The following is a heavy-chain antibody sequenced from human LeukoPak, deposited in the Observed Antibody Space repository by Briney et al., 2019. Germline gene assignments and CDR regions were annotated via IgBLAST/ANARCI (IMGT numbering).Heavy chain of an antibody. CDR2: IVTAGVT. D-gene: IGHD4-17*01. CDR3: VRGLGTVTWGLDY. V-gene: IGHV3-13*01. CDR1: GFTFSSYD. J-gene: IGHJ4*02. Sequence: PGGSLRLSCAASGFTFSSYDMHSVRQATGKGLEWVSAIVTAGVTYYTASVKGRFTISRENAKNSLYLQMNSLRAGDTAVYYCVRGLGTVTWGLDYWGQGTLVSVSS.